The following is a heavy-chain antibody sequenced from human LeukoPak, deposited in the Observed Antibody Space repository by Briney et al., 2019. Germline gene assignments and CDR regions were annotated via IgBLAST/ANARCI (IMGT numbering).Heavy chain of an antibody. J-gene: IGHJ4*02. CDR1: GGSISSDY. V-gene: IGHV4-59*01. Sequence: SEALSLTCTVSGGSISSDYWSWIRQPPGKGLEWIGYIYYRGSTNYNPSLKSRVTISVDTSKNQFSLKLSSVTAADTAVYYCARLSGYSSGHYYSDYWGQGTLVTVSS. CDR2: IYYRGST. D-gene: IGHD3-22*01. CDR3: ARLSGYSSGHYYSDY.